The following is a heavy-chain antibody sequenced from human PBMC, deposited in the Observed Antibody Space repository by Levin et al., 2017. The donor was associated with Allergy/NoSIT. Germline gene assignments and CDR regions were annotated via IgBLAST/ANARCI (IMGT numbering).Heavy chain of an antibody. Sequence: GESLKISCAASGFTFSNAWMSWVRQAPGKGLEWVGRIKSKTDGGTTDYAAPVKGRFTISRDDSKNTLYLQMNSLKTEDTAVYYCTTDREYSSPSGLFDYWGQGTLVTVSS. V-gene: IGHV3-15*01. CDR1: GFTFSNAW. CDR3: TTDREYSSPSGLFDY. J-gene: IGHJ4*02. CDR2: IKSKTDGGTT. D-gene: IGHD6-6*01.